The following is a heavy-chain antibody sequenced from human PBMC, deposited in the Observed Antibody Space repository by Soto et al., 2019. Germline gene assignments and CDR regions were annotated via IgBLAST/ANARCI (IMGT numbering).Heavy chain of an antibody. J-gene: IGHJ4*02. V-gene: IGHV3-30-3*01. D-gene: IGHD2-15*01. CDR1: GFTFSSYA. CDR3: ARFKGCSGSSCYPYFDY. CDR2: MSYDGSNK. Sequence: QVQLVESGGGVVQPGRSLRLSCAASGFTFSSYAMHWVRQAPGKGLEWVAVMSYDGSNKYYADSVKGRFTISRDNSKNTLYLQMNSLRAEDTAVYYCARFKGCSGSSCYPYFDYWGQGTLVTVSS.